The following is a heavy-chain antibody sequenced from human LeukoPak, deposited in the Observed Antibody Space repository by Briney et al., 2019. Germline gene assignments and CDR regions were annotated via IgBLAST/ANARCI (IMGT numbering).Heavy chain of an antibody. V-gene: IGHV4-38-2*02. CDR3: ANYYDSSGYMGGVDY. CDR1: GGSISSGYY. J-gene: IGHJ4*02. CDR2: IYHSGST. Sequence: SETLSLTCTVSGGSISSGYYWGWIRQPPGKGLEWIGSIYHSGSTYYNPSLKSRVTISVDTSKNQFSLKLSSVTAADTAVYYCANYYDSSGYMGGVDYWGQGTLVTVSS. D-gene: IGHD3-22*01.